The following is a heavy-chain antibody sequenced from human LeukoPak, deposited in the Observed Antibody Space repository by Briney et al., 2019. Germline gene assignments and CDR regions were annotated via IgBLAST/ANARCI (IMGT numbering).Heavy chain of an antibody. Sequence: GGSLRLSCAVSGFTFSSYAMHWVRQAPGKGLEWVAVISYDGSNKYYADSVKGRFTISRDNSKNTLYLQMNSLRAEDTAVYYCARDARDLAFDIWGQGTMVTVSS. D-gene: IGHD3-3*01. CDR1: GFTFSSYA. CDR2: ISYDGSNK. J-gene: IGHJ3*02. V-gene: IGHV3-30-3*01. CDR3: ARDARDLAFDI.